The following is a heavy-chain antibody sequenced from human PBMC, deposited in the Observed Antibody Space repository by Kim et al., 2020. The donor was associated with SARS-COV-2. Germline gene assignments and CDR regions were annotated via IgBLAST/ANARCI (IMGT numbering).Heavy chain of an antibody. D-gene: IGHD3-22*01. J-gene: IGHJ4*02. CDR3: ARLRSWYYYDSSGYSRGLDY. Sequence: RFTISRDNSKNTLYLQMNRLRAEDTAVYYCARLRSWYYYDSSGYSRGLDYWGQGTLVTVSS. V-gene: IGHV3-30*07.